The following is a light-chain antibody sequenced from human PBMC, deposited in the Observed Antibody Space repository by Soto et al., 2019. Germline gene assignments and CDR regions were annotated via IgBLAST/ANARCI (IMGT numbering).Light chain of an antibody. V-gene: IGKV3-15*01. CDR3: QQYNNWPPWT. CDR1: QSVTSN. J-gene: IGKJ1*01. Sequence: EIVMTQSPATLSVSPGERVTLSCRASQSVTSNLAWYQQKPGQAPILLIFGASTRATGIPARFSGSGSGTEFTLTISSLQSEDFAVYYCQQYNNWPPWTFGQGTKVDIK. CDR2: GAS.